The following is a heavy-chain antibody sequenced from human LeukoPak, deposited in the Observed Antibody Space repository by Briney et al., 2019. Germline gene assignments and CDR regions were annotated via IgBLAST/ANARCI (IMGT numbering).Heavy chain of an antibody. CDR3: ARLSNYVGDDY. Sequence: PSETLSLTCTVSGGSISSYFWSWIRQPPGKGLEWIGYIYYSGSTNYNPSLKSRVTISVDTSKNQFSLKLSSVTAADTDVYYCARLSNYVGDDYWGQGTLVTVSS. J-gene: IGHJ4*02. V-gene: IGHV4-59*01. CDR1: GGSISSYF. D-gene: IGHD4-11*01. CDR2: IYYSGST.